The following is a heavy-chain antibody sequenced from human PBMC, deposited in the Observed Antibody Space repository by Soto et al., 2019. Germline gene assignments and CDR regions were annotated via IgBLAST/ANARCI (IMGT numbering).Heavy chain of an antibody. CDR3: AMDLYGGSSRFDY. CDR2: ISSDGSKK. D-gene: IGHD2-15*01. CDR1: GFTFSNNG. Sequence: QVQLVESGGGVVQPGRSLRLSCVASGFTFSNNGIHWVRQAPGKGLEWVAVISSDGSKKYYADSVKGRFTISIDNSKNTLYLQMNSLRAEDTAVYYCAMDLYGGSSRFDYWGQGTLVTVSS. V-gene: IGHV3-30*03. J-gene: IGHJ4*02.